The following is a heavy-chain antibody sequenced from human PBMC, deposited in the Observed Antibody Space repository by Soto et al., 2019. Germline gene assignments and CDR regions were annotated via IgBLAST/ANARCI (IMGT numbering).Heavy chain of an antibody. V-gene: IGHV1-2*02. J-gene: IGHJ4*02. CDR1: GYSFTGYY. CDR2: INPDSGAT. CDR3: ARGDYGTGGYPFPYFDY. D-gene: IGHD2-8*02. Sequence: HLVQSGAEVKRPGASLKVSCKASGYSFTGYYIHWVRQAPGQGPEWMGWINPDSGATNYAQNFQGRVTLTSDTSISTASMDLTSLTSDDTAVYYCARGDYGTGGYPFPYFDYWGQGTLVIVSS.